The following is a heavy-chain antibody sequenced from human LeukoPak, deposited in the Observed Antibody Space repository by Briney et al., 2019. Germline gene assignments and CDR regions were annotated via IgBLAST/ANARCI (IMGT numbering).Heavy chain of an antibody. CDR1: GYTFTGYY. V-gene: IGHV1-2*02. CDR2: INPNSGGT. D-gene: IGHD2-15*01. CDR3: ARDLGVAPELLEREMDFDY. J-gene: IGHJ4*02. Sequence: GASVKVSCKASGYTFTGYYMHWVRQAPGQGLEWMGWINPNSGGTNYAQKFQGRVTMTRDTSISTAYMELSRLRSDDTAVYYCARDLGVAPELLEREMDFDYWGQGTLVTVSS.